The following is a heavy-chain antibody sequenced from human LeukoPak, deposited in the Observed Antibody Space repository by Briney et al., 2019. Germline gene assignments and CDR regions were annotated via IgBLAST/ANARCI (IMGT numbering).Heavy chain of an antibody. CDR1: GFTFSSYA. Sequence: PGGSLRLSCAASGFTFSSYAMSWVRQAPGKGLEWVSAISGSGGSTYYADSVKGRFTISRDNSKNTLYLQMNSLRAEDTAVYYCAKVWWAPEYYYDSSGYFPSPFDYWGQGTLVTVSS. D-gene: IGHD3-22*01. V-gene: IGHV3-23*01. CDR2: ISGSGGST. J-gene: IGHJ4*02. CDR3: AKVWWAPEYYYDSSGYFPSPFDY.